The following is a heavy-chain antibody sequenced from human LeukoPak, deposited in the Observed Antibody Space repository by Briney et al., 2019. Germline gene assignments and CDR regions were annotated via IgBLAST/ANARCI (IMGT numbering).Heavy chain of an antibody. V-gene: IGHV1-2*06. CDR3: ATLGEDNSDIPFDY. D-gene: IGHD3-16*01. J-gene: IGHJ4*02. CDR2: INPNSGGT. CDR1: GYTFTGYY. Sequence: ASVKVSCKASGYTFTGYYIHWVRQAPGQGLEWVGRINPNSGGTDYAQKFQGKVTMTRDTSISTAYMELYRLRSDDTAVYYCATLGEDNSDIPFDYWGQGTLVTVSS.